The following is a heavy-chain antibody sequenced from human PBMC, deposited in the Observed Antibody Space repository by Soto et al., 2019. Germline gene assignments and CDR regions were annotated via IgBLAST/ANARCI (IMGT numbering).Heavy chain of an antibody. V-gene: IGHV1-58*01. Sequence: QMQLVQSGPEVKKPGTSVKVSCKASGFTFSNSAVHWVRQARGQRLEWIGWIVVGSGNTDYAQKFQERVTMTRDMSTSTAYMELSSLRSEDTAVYYCAADQALGATNGMGVWGQGTTVTVSS. CDR1: GFTFSNSA. J-gene: IGHJ6*02. D-gene: IGHD1-26*01. CDR2: IVVGSGNT. CDR3: AADQALGATNGMGV.